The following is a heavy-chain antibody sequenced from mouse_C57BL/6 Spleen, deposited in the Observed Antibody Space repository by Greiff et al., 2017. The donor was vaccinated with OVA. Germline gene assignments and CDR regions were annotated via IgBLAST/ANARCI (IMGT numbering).Heavy chain of an antibody. CDR1: GFTFSDYG. CDR2: ISSGSSTI. CDR3: AKYSNLYYYAMDY. V-gene: IGHV5-17*01. D-gene: IGHD2-5*01. J-gene: IGHJ4*01. Sequence: EVQRVESGGGLVKPGGSLKLSCAASGFTFSDYGMHWVRQAPEKGLEWVAYISSGSSTIYYADTVKGRFTISRDNAKNTLFLQMTSLRSEDTARDYCAKYSNLYYYAMDYWGQGTSVTVSS.